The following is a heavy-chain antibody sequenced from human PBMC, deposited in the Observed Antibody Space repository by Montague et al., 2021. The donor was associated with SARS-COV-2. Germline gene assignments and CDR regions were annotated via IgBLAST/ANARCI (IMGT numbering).Heavy chain of an antibody. CDR2: ICSGST. V-gene: IGHV4-39*07. CDR1: GGSINSSSYY. J-gene: IGHJ4*02. CDR3: ARELGYCSSTNCFHFDY. D-gene: IGHD2-2*01. Sequence: SETLSLTCTVSGGSINSSSYYWGWIRQPPAKGLEWIGSICSGSTYYNPPLKSRVTISVDTSKNQFSLKLSSVTAADTAVFYCARELGYCSSTNCFHFDYWGQGTLVTVSS.